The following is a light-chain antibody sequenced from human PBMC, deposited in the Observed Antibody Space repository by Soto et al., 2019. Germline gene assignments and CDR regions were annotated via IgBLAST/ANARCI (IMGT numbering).Light chain of an antibody. Sequence: DIVMTKSPDSLAVSLGERATINCKSSLSVLYSSNNKNYLAWYQQKPGQTPQLLIYWESIRASGVPDRFSGSGSGTDFTLTISSLQAEDVAVYYCHKHYSLPYTFGQGTRLEIK. V-gene: IGKV4-1*01. J-gene: IGKJ2*01. CDR1: LSVLYSSNNKNY. CDR3: HKHYSLPYT. CDR2: WES.